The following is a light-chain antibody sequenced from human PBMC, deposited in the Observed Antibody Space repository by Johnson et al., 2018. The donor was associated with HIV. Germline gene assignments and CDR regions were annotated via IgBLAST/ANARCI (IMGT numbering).Light chain of an antibody. Sequence: QSVLTQPPSVSAAPGQKVTISCSGSSSNIGNNYVSWYQQLPGTAPKLLIYDNNKRPSGIPDRLSGSKSGTSATLRATGLKTGDEADYYCGTWDSSLSAYVFGTGTKVTVL. CDR1: SSNIGNNY. J-gene: IGLJ1*01. CDR2: DNN. V-gene: IGLV1-51*01. CDR3: GTWDSSLSAYV.